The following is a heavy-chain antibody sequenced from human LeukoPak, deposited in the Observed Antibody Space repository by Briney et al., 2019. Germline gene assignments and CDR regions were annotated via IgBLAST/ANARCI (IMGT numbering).Heavy chain of an antibody. J-gene: IGHJ6*03. CDR2: INPNSGGT. D-gene: IGHD5-24*01. V-gene: IGHV1-2*02. CDR3: ARSGDGYRIYYYYMDV. CDR1: GYTFTGYY. Sequence: GASVKVSCKASGYTFTGYYMHWVRQAPGQGLEWMGWINPNSGGTNYAQKFQGRVTMTRDTSISTAYMELSRLRSDDTAVYYCARSGDGYRIYYYYMDVWGKGTTVTVSS.